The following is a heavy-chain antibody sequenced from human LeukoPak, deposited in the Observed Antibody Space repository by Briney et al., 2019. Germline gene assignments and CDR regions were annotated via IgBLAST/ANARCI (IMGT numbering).Heavy chain of an antibody. J-gene: IGHJ5*02. CDR1: GYTFTGYY. Sequence: ASVKVSCTASGYTFTGYYMHWVRQAPGQGLEWMGWINPNSGGTNYAQKFQGRVTMTRDTSISTAYMELSRLRSDDTAVYYCARDLRYYDSSGYSYWFDPWGQGTLVTVSS. D-gene: IGHD3-22*01. CDR3: ARDLRYYDSSGYSYWFDP. V-gene: IGHV1-2*02. CDR2: INPNSGGT.